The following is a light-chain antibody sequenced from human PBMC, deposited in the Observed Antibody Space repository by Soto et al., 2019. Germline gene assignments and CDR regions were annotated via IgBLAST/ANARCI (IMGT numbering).Light chain of an antibody. CDR3: QSYDTSLRGWV. J-gene: IGLJ3*02. V-gene: IGLV2-23*02. CDR2: GVN. CDR1: SSDVGNYNL. Sequence: QSVLTQPASVSGSPGQSIAISCTGTSSDVGNYNLVSWYQLHPGKAPILIIYGVNQRPSGVSKRFSGSKSGNTASLTISGLQAEDEADYYCQSYDTSLRGWVFGGGTKLTVL.